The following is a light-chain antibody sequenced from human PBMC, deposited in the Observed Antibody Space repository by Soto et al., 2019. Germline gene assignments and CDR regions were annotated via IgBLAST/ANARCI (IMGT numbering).Light chain of an antibody. Sequence: QSVLTQPPSASGTPGQRVTISCSGSSSNIGSNYVYWYQQLPGTAPKLLIYRNNQRPSGVPDRFSGSKSGTSASLAISGLRSEGEADYYCAAWDDSLSVVVFGGGTKVTVL. CDR1: SSNIGSNY. CDR3: AAWDDSLSVVV. V-gene: IGLV1-47*01. CDR2: RNN. J-gene: IGLJ2*01.